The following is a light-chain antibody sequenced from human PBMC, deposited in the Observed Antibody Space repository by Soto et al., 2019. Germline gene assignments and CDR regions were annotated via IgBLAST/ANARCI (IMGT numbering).Light chain of an antibody. CDR3: QQANSFPIT. V-gene: IGKV1D-12*01. CDR2: EAS. Sequence: DIKMTQSPSSVSASVGEGVTITGRASQGITNGLAWYQQKPGKAPKLLIYEASSLQSGVPSRISGSGSGTDFTLTISSLQPEDFATYYCQQANSFPITFGQGTRLEIK. CDR1: QGITNG. J-gene: IGKJ5*01.